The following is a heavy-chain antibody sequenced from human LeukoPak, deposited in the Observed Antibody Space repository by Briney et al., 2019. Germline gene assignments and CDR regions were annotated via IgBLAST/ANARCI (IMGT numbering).Heavy chain of an antibody. CDR1: GGSFSGYY. V-gene: IGHV4-34*01. Sequence: SETLSLTCAVYGGSFSGYYWSWIRQPPGKGLEWIGEINHSGSTNYNPSLKSRVTISVDTSKNQFSLKLSSVTAADTAVYYCARDINYGDYSLTNWFDPWGQGTLVTVSS. D-gene: IGHD4-17*01. J-gene: IGHJ5*02. CDR3: ARDINYGDYSLTNWFDP. CDR2: INHSGST.